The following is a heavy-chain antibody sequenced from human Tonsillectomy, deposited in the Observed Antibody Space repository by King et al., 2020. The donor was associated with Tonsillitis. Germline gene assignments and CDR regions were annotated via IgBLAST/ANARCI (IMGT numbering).Heavy chain of an antibody. D-gene: IGHD5-18*01. CDR2: ISSSSSYI. Sequence: DVQLVESGGGLVKPGGSLRLSCAASGFTFSSYSMNWVRQAPGKGLEWVSSISSSSSYIYYADSVKGRFTISRDNAKNSLYLQMNSLRAEDTAVYYCARTSGYSYGPGVFDYWGQGTLVTVSS. CDR3: ARTSGYSYGPGVFDY. V-gene: IGHV3-21*01. CDR1: GFTFSSYS. J-gene: IGHJ4*02.